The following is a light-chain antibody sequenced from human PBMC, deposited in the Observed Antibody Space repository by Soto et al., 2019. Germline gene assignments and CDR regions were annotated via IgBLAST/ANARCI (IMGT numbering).Light chain of an antibody. CDR3: QQSYSTTIA. CDR1: QSISSY. V-gene: IGKV1-39*01. Sequence: DIQMTQSPSSLSASVGDRVTITCRASQSISSYLNWYQQKPGKAPNLLIFAASNLQSGVPSRFSGSGSGTDFTLTISSLQPEDFATYYCQQSYSTTIAYGQGTRLEIK. CDR2: AAS. J-gene: IGKJ5*01.